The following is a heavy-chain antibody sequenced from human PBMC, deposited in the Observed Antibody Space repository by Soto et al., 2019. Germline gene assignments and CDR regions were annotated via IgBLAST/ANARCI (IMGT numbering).Heavy chain of an antibody. CDR3: ARWAGGDYYYYYYGMDV. J-gene: IGHJ6*02. CDR1: GFTFSSYD. Sequence: PGGSLRLSCAASGFTFSSYDMHWVRQAPGKGLEWVAVIWYDGSNKYYADSVKGRFTISRDNSKNTLYLQLNSLRAEDTAVSYCARWAGGDYYYYYYGMDVWGQGTTVTVSS. CDR2: IWYDGSNK. V-gene: IGHV3-33*01. D-gene: IGHD4-17*01.